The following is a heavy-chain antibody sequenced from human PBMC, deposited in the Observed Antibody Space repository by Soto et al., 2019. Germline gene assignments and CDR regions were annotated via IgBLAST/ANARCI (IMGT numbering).Heavy chain of an antibody. CDR2: FIPVYRTL. J-gene: IGHJ4*02. D-gene: IGHD3-3*01. Sequence: QVLLVQSGAEVKKPGSSVKISCKASGGSFGNSAINWVRQTPGQGLEWLGGFIPVYRTLNYAQKFQGRVTITADESTGTAYMTLSRLASNDTAVYYCATGVIWIGYFTVDSWGQGTRVTVSS. CDR3: ATGVIWIGYFTVDS. V-gene: IGHV1-69*01. CDR1: GGSFGNSA.